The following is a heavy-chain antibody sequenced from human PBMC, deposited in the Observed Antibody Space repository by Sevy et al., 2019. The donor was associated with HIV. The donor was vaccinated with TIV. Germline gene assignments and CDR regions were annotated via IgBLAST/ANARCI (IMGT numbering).Heavy chain of an antibody. CDR3: AKNGPSSPYYDFWSGPPTPFDY. V-gene: IGHV3-23*01. J-gene: IGHJ4*02. Sequence: GGSLRLSCAASGFTFSSYAMSWVRQAPGKGLEWVSAISGSGGSTYYADSVKRRFTISRDNSKNTLYLQMNSLRAEDTAVYYCAKNGPSSPYYDFWSGPPTPFDYWGQGTLVTVSS. D-gene: IGHD3-3*01. CDR1: GFTFSSYA. CDR2: ISGSGGST.